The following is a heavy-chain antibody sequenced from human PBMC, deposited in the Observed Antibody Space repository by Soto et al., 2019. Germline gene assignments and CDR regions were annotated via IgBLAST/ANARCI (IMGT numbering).Heavy chain of an antibody. D-gene: IGHD3-22*01. CDR3: AKVSGSDDSSGYYKVKSQPDY. V-gene: IGHV3-30*18. Sequence: QPGGSLRLSCAASGFNFGGFGMHWVRQAPGKGLEWLSVLSYEGSEEYYADSVRGRFTISRDNSKNTLYLQMNSLRAEDTAVYYCAKVSGSDDSSGYYKVKSQPDYWGQGTLVTVSS. CDR2: LSYEGSEE. J-gene: IGHJ4*02. CDR1: GFNFGGFG.